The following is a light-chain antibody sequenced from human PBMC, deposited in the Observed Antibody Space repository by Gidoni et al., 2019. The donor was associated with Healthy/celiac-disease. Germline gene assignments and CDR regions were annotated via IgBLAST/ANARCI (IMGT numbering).Light chain of an antibody. CDR1: SSNIGAGYD. Sequence: QSVLTQPPSVSWAPGQRVTISCTGSSSNIGAGYDVHWYQQLPGTAPKPLIYGNSNRPSGVPDRFSGSKSGTSASLAITGLQAEDEADYYCQSYDSSLSGTSVVFGGGTKLTVL. V-gene: IGLV1-40*01. J-gene: IGLJ2*01. CDR2: GNS. CDR3: QSYDSSLSGTSVV.